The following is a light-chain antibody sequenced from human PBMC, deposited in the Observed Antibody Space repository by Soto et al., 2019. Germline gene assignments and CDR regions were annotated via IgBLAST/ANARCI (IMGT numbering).Light chain of an antibody. V-gene: IGKV1-17*01. CDR2: AAS. Sequence: DIQMTQSPSSLSASIGDRVTITCLSSQYIRYELAWYQQKPGKAPKRLIYAASSLQSGVPSGFSGSGSGTEFTLTISSLQPEDFATYYCLQYNSYWWTFGQGTKVDNK. CDR1: QYIRYE. J-gene: IGKJ1*01. CDR3: LQYNSYWWT.